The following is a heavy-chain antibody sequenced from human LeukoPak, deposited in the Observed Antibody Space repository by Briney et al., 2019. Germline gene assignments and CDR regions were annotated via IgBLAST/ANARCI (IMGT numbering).Heavy chain of an antibody. Sequence: PSETLSLTCTVSGGSTSSSSYYWGWIRQPPGKGLQWIGSIYYTGTTYYNPSLKSRVTISIDTSKNQFSLRLSSVTAADTAFYYCARGHGSLTKGNGLDFWGQGTLVTVSS. CDR1: GGSTSSSSYY. CDR3: ARGHGSLTKGNGLDF. V-gene: IGHV4-39*07. D-gene: IGHD1-26*01. J-gene: IGHJ4*02. CDR2: IYYTGTT.